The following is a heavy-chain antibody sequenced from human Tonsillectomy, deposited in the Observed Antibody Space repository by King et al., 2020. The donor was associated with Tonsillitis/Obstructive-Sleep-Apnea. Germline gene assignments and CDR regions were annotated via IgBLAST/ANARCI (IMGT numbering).Heavy chain of an antibody. D-gene: IGHD3-3*01. J-gene: IGHJ4*02. CDR2: IYPGDSDT. V-gene: IGHV5-51*01. CDR3: ARRADYDFWSGYYPTYFDY. Sequence: QLVQSGAEVKKPGEYLKISCKGSGYSFTSYWIGWVRQMPGKGLEWMGIIYPGDSDTRYSPSFQGQVTISADKSISTAYLQWSSLKASDTAMYYCARRADYDFWSGYYPTYFDYWGQGTLVTVSS. CDR1: GYSFTSYW.